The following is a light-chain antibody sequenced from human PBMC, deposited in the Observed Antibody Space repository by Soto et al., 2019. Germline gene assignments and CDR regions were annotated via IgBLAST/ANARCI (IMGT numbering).Light chain of an antibody. CDR2: GNS. Sequence: QSVLKQPPPVSGAPGQRVTLPRTGSSSNIGAGYDVHWYQQLPGTAPKLLIYGNSNRPSGVPDRFSGSKSGTSASLAITGLQAEDEADYYCQSYDSSLSGLVFGTGTKVTVL. J-gene: IGLJ1*01. CDR3: QSYDSSLSGLV. V-gene: IGLV1-40*01. CDR1: SSNIGAGYD.